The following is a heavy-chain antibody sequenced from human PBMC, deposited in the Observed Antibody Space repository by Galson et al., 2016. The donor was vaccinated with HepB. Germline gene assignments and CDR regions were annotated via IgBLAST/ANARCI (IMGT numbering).Heavy chain of an antibody. D-gene: IGHD6-25*01. V-gene: IGHV3-30*03. CDR1: GFTFSNYW. CDR2: ISYDERNK. Sequence: SLRLSCAASGFTFSNYWMSWVRQAPGKGLEWVAVISYDERNKYYTDSVKGRFTVSRDSSKYTLYLQMDSLRLEDTAVYYCAASPAAIDAPEGYALDFWGQGAVVTVSS. J-gene: IGHJ3*01. CDR3: AASPAAIDAPEGYALDF.